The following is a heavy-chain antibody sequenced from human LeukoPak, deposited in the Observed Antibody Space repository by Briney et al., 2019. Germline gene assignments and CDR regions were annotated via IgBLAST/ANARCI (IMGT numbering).Heavy chain of an antibody. CDR2: IYYSGST. D-gene: IGHD2/OR15-2a*01. J-gene: IGHJ4*02. Sequence: SETLSLTCTVSGGSISSGGYYWSWIRQHPGKGLEWIGYIYYSGSTYYYPSLKSRVNISVDTSKNQFSLRLNSVTAADTAVYYCARRRNTEYFDYWGQGTLVTVSS. V-gene: IGHV4-31*03. CDR3: ARRRNTEYFDY. CDR1: GGSISSGGYY.